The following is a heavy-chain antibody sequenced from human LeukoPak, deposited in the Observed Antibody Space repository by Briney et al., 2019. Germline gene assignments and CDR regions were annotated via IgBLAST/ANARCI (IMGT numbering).Heavy chain of an antibody. Sequence: GGSLRLSCAASGFTFSSYGMHWVRQAPGKGLEWVAVISYDGSNKYYADSVKGRFTISRDNSKNTLYLQMNSLRAGDTAVYYCARDCPVTSWGQGTLVTVSS. CDR1: GFTFSSYG. CDR2: ISYDGSNK. D-gene: IGHD2-21*02. J-gene: IGHJ5*02. V-gene: IGHV3-30*03. CDR3: ARDCPVTS.